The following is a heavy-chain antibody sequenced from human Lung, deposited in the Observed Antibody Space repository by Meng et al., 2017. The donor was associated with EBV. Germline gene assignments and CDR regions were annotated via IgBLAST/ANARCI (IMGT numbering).Heavy chain of an antibody. V-gene: IGHV4-30-4*01. CDR2: IYYSGST. Sequence: QVQVQESGPGLVKPSQTLSLTCAVSGGSMSSGGYYWSWIRQPPGKGLEWIGYIYYSGSTYYNPSLKSRVTISVDTSKNQFSLKLSSVTAADTAVYYCARKDGSGMWYFDYWGQGTLVTVSS. J-gene: IGHJ4*02. CDR1: GGSMSSGGYY. CDR3: ARKDGSGMWYFDY. D-gene: IGHD3-10*01.